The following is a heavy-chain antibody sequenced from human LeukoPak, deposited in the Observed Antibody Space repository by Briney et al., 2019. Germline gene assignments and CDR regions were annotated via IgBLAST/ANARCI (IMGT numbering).Heavy chain of an antibody. CDR2: IYYSGST. CDR1: GGXISSTSYY. J-gene: IGHJ4*02. D-gene: IGHD1-14*01. CDR3: ARGGSVTYRIDY. V-gene: IGHV4-39*01. Sequence: SETLSLTCTVSGGXISSTSYYWGWIRQPPGKGLEWIGSIYYSGSTYYNPSLKSRVTISIDTSKNQFSLMLSSVTAADTAVYYCARGGSVTYRIDYWGQGTLVTVSS.